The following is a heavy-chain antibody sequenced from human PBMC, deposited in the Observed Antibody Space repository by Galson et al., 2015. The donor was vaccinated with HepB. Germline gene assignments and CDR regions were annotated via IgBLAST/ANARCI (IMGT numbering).Heavy chain of an antibody. CDR2: TYYRSKWYN. Sequence: CAISGDSVSSISVAWNWIRQSPSRGLEWLGRTYYRSKWYNDYAISVKSRITINPDTYQNQFSLQLNSVTPEDTAIYYCARAYTKILYASDAFDIWGQGTMVTVSS. CDR3: ARAYTKILYASDAFDI. V-gene: IGHV6-1*01. CDR1: GDSVSSISVA. J-gene: IGHJ3*02. D-gene: IGHD3-16*01.